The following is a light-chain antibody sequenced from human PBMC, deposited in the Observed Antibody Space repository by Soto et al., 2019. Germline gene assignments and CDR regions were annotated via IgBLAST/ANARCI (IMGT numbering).Light chain of an antibody. J-gene: IGKJ1*01. CDR2: DAS. Sequence: EIVLAHSPATLTLSPGEIATLSCRASQSVSSYLAWYQQKPGQAPRLLIYDASNRATGIPARFSGSGSGTDFTLTISSLVPEDFAVYYCQQRSNWPWTFGQGTKV. CDR1: QSVSSY. CDR3: QQRSNWPWT. V-gene: IGKV3-11*01.